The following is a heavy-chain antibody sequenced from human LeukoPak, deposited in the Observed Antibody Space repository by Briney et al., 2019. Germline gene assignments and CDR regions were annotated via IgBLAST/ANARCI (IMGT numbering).Heavy chain of an antibody. D-gene: IGHD7-27*01. CDR1: GGSISSYY. CDR3: ARSDELGLLDP. J-gene: IGHJ5*02. Sequence: SETLSLTCTVSGGSISSYYWSWIRQPPGKGLEWIGYIYYSGSTYYNPSLKSRVTISVDTSKNQFSLKLSSVTAADTAVYYCARSDELGLLDPWGQGTLVTVSS. CDR2: IYYSGST. V-gene: IGHV4-59*08.